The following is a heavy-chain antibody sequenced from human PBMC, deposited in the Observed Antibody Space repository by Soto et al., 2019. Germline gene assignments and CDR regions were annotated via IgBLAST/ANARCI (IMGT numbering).Heavy chain of an antibody. CDR2: INPNSGGT. Sequence: ASVKVSCKASGYTFPGYYMHWVRQAPGQGLEWMGWINPNSGGTNYAQKFQGWVTMTRDTSISTAYMELSRLRSDDTAVYYCARDQGYYYDSSGTLRSDQYFQHWGQGTLVTVSS. V-gene: IGHV1-2*04. D-gene: IGHD3-22*01. J-gene: IGHJ1*01. CDR1: GYTFPGYY. CDR3: ARDQGYYYDSSGTLRSDQYFQH.